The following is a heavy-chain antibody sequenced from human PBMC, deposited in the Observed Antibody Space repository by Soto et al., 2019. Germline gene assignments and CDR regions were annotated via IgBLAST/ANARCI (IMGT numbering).Heavy chain of an antibody. J-gene: IGHJ5*02. Sequence: SETLSLTCAVYGGSFSGYYWSWIRQPPGKGLEWIGEINHSGGTNYNPSLKSRVTISVDTSKNQFSLKLSSVTAADTAVYYCARQSITMVRGVIAAGNWFAPWGQGTLVTVSS. CDR3: ARQSITMVRGVIAAGNWFAP. CDR2: INHSGGT. V-gene: IGHV4-34*01. CDR1: GGSFSGYY. D-gene: IGHD3-10*01.